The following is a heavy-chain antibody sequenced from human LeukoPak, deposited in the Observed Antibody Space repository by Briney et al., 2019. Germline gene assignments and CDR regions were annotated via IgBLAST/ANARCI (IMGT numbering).Heavy chain of an antibody. CDR2: ISGSGGST. J-gene: IGHJ5*02. CDR3: AREGAEVVVAANDWFDP. CDR1: GFTFSSYA. V-gene: IGHV3-23*01. D-gene: IGHD2-15*01. Sequence: GGSLRLSCAASGFTFSSYAMNWVRQAPGKGLEWVSGISGSGGSTYYADSVKGRFTISRDNSKNTLYLQMNSLRAEDTAVYYCAREGAEVVVAANDWFDPWGQGTLVTVSS.